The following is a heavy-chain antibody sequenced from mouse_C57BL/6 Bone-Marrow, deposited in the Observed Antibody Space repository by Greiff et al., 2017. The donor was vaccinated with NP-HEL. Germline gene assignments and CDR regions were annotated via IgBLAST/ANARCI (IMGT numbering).Heavy chain of an antibody. CDR2: IYPGSGNT. Sequence: VKLQESGAELVRPGASVKLSCKASGYTFTDYYINWVKQRPGQGLEWIARIYPGSGNTYYNEKFKGKATLTAEKSSSTAYMQLSSLTSEDSAVYFCARLDDPYYFDYWGQGTTLTVSS. V-gene: IGHV1-76*01. J-gene: IGHJ2*01. D-gene: IGHD3-3*01. CDR3: ARLDDPYYFDY. CDR1: GYTFTDYY.